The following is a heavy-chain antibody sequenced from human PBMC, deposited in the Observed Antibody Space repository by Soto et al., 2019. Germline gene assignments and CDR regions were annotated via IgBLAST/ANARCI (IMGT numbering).Heavy chain of an antibody. V-gene: IGHV1-45*02. J-gene: IGHJ4*02. CDR1: GNTFTYVY. CDR3: ASGQDDASYYFDY. Sequence: VKVSCTGSGNTFTYVYLHWVRQAPGQALEWMGWITPFNGNTKYAQKFQDRVTFTGDTSLNTAYMELSSLRSDDTAMFYYASGQDDASYYFDYCIQRTSATVSS. CDR2: ITPFNGNT.